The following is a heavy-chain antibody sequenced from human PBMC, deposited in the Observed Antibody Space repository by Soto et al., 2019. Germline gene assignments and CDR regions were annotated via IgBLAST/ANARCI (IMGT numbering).Heavy chain of an antibody. CDR1: GGSISSYY. D-gene: IGHD3-16*01. V-gene: IGHV4-59*01. CDR3: AGGGAYYYYGMDV. Sequence: SETLSLTCTVSGGSISSYYWSWIRQPPGKGLEWIGYIYYSGSTNYNPSLKSRVTISVDTSKNQFSLKLSSVTAADTTVYYCAGGGAYYYYGMDVWGQGTTVTVSS. J-gene: IGHJ6*02. CDR2: IYYSGST.